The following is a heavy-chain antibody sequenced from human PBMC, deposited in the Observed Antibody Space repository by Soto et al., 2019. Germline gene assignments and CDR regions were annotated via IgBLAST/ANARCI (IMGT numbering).Heavy chain of an antibody. V-gene: IGHV3-53*02. J-gene: IGHJ6*02. CDR3: ATPRITILRNGMDV. Sequence: EVQLVETGGGLIQPGGSLRLSCAASGFTVSSNYMSWVRQASGKGLEWVSVIYSGGSTYYADSVKGRFTISRDNSKNTLYLQMNSLRAEDTAVYYCATPRITILRNGMDVWGQGTTVTVSS. CDR2: IYSGGST. CDR1: GFTVSSNY. D-gene: IGHD3-9*01.